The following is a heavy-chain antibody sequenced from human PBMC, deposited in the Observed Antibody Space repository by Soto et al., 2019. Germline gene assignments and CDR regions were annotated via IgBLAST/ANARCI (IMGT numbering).Heavy chain of an antibody. CDR1: EFTFSSSW. Sequence: EVQLVEAGGGLVQPRGSLRLSCVVSEFTFSSSWMHWVRQGPGKVLVLVSRLNRDGSIINYADSVNGRFTTSRDNAKNILYLLMNSQRAEDTALYYRVTGLSEYWFRGTLVIVSS. CDR2: LNRDGSII. V-gene: IGHV3-74*01. CDR3: VTGLSEY. J-gene: IGHJ4*02.